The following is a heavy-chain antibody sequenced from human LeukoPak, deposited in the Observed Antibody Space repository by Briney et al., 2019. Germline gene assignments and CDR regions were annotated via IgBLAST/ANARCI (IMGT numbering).Heavy chain of an antibody. V-gene: IGHV3-30-3*01. Sequence: PGRSLRLSCAASGFTFSSYAMHWVRQAPGKGLEWVAVISYDGSNKYYADSVKGRFTISRDNSKNTLYLQMNSLRAEDTAVYYCASPYYYDSSGYYPFDYWGQGILVTVSS. CDR2: ISYDGSNK. J-gene: IGHJ4*02. D-gene: IGHD3-22*01. CDR1: GFTFSSYA. CDR3: ASPYYYDSSGYYPFDY.